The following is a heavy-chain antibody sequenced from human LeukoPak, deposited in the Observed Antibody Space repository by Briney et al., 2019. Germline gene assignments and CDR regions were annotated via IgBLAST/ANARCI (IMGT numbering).Heavy chain of an antibody. V-gene: IGHV4-59*01. J-gene: IGHJ5*02. CDR1: GGSISSYY. CDR3: AELGYCSGGSCSGNWFDP. D-gene: IGHD2-15*01. CDR2: IYYSGST. Sequence: QASETLSLTCTVSGGSISSYYWSWIRQPPGKGLEWIGYIYYSGSTKYNPSLKSRVTISVDTSKNQFSLKLSSVTAADTAVYYCAELGYCSGGSCSGNWFDPWGQGTLVTVSS.